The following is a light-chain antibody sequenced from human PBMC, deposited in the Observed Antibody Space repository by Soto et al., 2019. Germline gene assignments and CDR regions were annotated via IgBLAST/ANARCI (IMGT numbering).Light chain of an antibody. CDR2: DAS. J-gene: IGKJ1*01. CDR1: QSVSSY. Sequence: EIVLTQSPATLSLSPGERATLSCRVSQSVSSYLAWYQQKPGQAPRLLIYDASNRATGIPARFSGSGSGTDFTLTISSLEPEDFAVYYCQQRSNWPPGGPFGQGTKVEIK. CDR3: QQRSNWPPGGP. V-gene: IGKV3-11*01.